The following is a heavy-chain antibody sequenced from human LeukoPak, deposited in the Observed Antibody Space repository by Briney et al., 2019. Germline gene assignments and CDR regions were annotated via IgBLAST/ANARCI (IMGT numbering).Heavy chain of an antibody. Sequence: SQALSLTCAISGDSVSSNSVAWNWIRQSPSRGLEWLGWTYYRSKWNNNYAVSVKSRITINPDTSKNQFSLQLNSVTPEDTAVYFCARGDQSFDYWGQGTLVTVSS. CDR3: ARGDQSFDY. CDR2: TYYRSKWNN. CDR1: GDSVSSNSVA. V-gene: IGHV6-1*01. D-gene: IGHD2-2*01. J-gene: IGHJ4*02.